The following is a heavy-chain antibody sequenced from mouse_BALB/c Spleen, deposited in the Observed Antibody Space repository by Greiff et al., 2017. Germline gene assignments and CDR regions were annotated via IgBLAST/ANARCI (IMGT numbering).Heavy chain of an antibody. Sequence: EVQRVESGGGLVKPGGSLKLSCAASGFTFSSYAMSWVRQSPEKRLEWVAEISSGGSYTYYPDTVTGRFTISRDNAKNTLYLEMSSLRSEDTAMYYCARDKSPYYAMDYWGQGTSVTVSS. J-gene: IGHJ4*01. CDR2: ISSGGSYT. V-gene: IGHV5-9-4*01. CDR3: ARDKSPYYAMDY. CDR1: GFTFSSYA.